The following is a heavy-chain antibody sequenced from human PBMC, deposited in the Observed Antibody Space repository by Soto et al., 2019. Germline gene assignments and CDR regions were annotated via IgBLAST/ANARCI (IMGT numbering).Heavy chain of an antibody. CDR2: ISGSGGSP. CDR3: AKARCTSNTCYVPDH. D-gene: IGHD2-15*01. V-gene: IGHV3-23*01. Sequence: GGSLRLSCAASGFTFSGHTMSWVRQAPGKGLEWVSAISGSGGSPSYADSVQGRFTISRDNPKNTLYLQMSSLRVEDTAIYYCAKARCTSNTCYVPDHWGQGTLVTVSS. J-gene: IGHJ5*02. CDR1: GFTFSGHT.